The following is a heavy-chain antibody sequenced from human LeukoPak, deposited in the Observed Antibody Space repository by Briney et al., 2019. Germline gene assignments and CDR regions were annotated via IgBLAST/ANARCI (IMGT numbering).Heavy chain of an antibody. CDR2: IYYSGST. J-gene: IGHJ3*02. D-gene: IGHD3-22*01. CDR1: GGSISSGGYY. Sequence: SQTLSLTCTVSGGSISSGGYYWSWFRQHPEKGLERIGYIYYSGSTYYNPSLKSRVTISVDTSKNQFSLKLSSVTAADTAVYYCARASVQYYDSSSYVDAFDIWGQGTMVTVSS. CDR3: ARASVQYYDSSSYVDAFDI. V-gene: IGHV4-31*03.